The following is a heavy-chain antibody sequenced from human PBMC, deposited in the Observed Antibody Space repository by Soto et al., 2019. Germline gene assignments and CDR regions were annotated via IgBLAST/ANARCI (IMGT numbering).Heavy chain of an antibody. Sequence: GASVKVSCKASGYAFTGHYIHWVRQAPEQGPEWMGEIGPESGATRYAQRFQGRVTMTRDMSITTVYMELNNLSPDDTAVYYCGRGRSGQIDFFYWGQGTLVTVSS. CDR3: GRGRSGQIDFFY. CDR1: GYAFTGHY. V-gene: IGHV1-2*02. J-gene: IGHJ4*02. CDR2: IGPESGAT. D-gene: IGHD1-26*01.